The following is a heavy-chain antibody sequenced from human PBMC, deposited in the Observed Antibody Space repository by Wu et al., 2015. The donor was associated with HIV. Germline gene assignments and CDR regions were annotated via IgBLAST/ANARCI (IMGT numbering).Heavy chain of an antibody. D-gene: IGHD6-13*01. V-gene: IGHV1-69*05. Sequence: QVHLVQSGAEVKKPGSSVKVSCKASGGTFSTYAISWVRQAPGQGLEWMGGIIPIFDTSKYAQKFQGRVTITTDESTSTAYMELSSLRFDDTAVYYCARDWIVAAGNNPNDGSFVWGQGTLVTVS. J-gene: IGHJ4*02. CDR3: ARDWIVAAGNNPNDGSFV. CDR2: IIPIFDTS. CDR1: GGTFSTYA.